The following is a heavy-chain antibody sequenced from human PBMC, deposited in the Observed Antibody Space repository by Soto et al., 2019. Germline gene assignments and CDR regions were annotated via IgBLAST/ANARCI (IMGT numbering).Heavy chain of an antibody. V-gene: IGHV1-18*01. J-gene: IGHJ6*02. CDR2: ISAYNGNT. Sequence: QVQLVQSGAEVKKPGASVKVSCKASGYTFTSYGISWVRQAPGQGLEWMGWISAYNGNTNYAQKLQGRVTMTTDTXTXXADMELRSLRSDDTAVYYCARGCSSTSCYPYGMDVWGQGTTVTVSS. CDR3: ARGCSSTSCYPYGMDV. CDR1: GYTFTSYG. D-gene: IGHD2-2*01.